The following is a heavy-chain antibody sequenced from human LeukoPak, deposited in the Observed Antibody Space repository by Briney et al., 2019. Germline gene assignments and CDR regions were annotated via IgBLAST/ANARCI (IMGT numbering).Heavy chain of an antibody. CDR3: ARDPYYYDSSGYH. CDR1: GFTFSSYW. D-gene: IGHD3-22*01. V-gene: IGHV3-7*03. CDR2: IKQDGSEK. J-gene: IGHJ4*02. Sequence: GGSLRLSCAASGFTFSSYWMSWARQAPGKGLEWVANIKQDGSEKYYVDSVKGRFTISRDNAKNSLYLQMNSLRAEDTAVYYCARDPYYYDSSGYHWGQGTLVTVSS.